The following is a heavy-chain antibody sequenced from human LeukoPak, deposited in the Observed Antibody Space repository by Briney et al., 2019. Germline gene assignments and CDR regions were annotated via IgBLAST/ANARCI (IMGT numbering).Heavy chain of an antibody. J-gene: IGHJ6*03. CDR2: IKSKTDGGTT. V-gene: IGHV3-15*01. CDR3: TTPPVVPASYYYYYMDV. D-gene: IGHD2-2*01. Sequence: GGSLRLSCAASGFTFSNAWMSWVRQAPGKGLEWVGRIKSKTDGGTTDYAAPVKGRFTISRDDSKNTLYLQMNGLKTEDTAVYYCTTPPVVPASYYYYYMDVWGKGTTVTVSS. CDR1: GFTFSNAW.